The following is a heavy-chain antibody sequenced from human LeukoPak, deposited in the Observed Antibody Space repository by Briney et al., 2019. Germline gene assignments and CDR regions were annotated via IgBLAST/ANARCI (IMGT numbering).Heavy chain of an antibody. CDR2: ISGYGGST. CDR3: AKDQDDFWSGSNHFDY. D-gene: IGHD3-3*01. Sequence: GRSLRLSCAASGFTFDDYAMHWVRQAPGKGLEWVSLISGYGGSTYYVDSVKGRFTISRDNSKNSLYLQMNSLRTEDTALYYCAKDQDDFWSGSNHFDYWGQGTLVTVSS. J-gene: IGHJ4*02. V-gene: IGHV3-43*02. CDR1: GFTFDDYA.